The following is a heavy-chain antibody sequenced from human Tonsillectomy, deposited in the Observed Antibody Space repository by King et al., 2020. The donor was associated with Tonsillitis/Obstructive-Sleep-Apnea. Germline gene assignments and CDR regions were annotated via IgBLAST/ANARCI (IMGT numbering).Heavy chain of an antibody. CDR2: ISGDGGRT. D-gene: IGHD6-13*01. Sequence: GQLVESGGGVVQPGGSLRLSCAASGFPFDDYAMHWVRQAPGKGREWVSLISGDGGRTYYADSVKGRFTISRDNSKNSLYLQMNSLRTEDTALYYCAKALSEGIAIPGDVWGQGTPVTVSS. CDR3: AKALSEGIAIPGDV. V-gene: IGHV3-43*02. J-gene: IGHJ6*02. CDR1: GFPFDDYA.